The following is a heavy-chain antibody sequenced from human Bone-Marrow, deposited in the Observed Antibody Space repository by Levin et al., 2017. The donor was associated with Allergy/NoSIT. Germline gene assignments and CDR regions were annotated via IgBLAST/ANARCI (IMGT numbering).Heavy chain of an antibody. V-gene: IGHV4-59*01. CDR2: ISYSGST. Sequence: RSQTLSLPCTVSGGSIRSAYWSWMRQPPGKGLEWIGHISYSGSTNYNPSLQSRVTISVETSKTQFSLKLRSVIAADTAVYYCTRLVSYGYSTLWGQGTLVTVSS. D-gene: IGHD2-21*01. CDR3: TRLVSYGYSTL. J-gene: IGHJ4*02. CDR1: GGSIRSAY.